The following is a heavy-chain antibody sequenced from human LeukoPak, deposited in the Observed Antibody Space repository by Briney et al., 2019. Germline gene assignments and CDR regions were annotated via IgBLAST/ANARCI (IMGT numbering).Heavy chain of an antibody. J-gene: IGHJ3*02. CDR1: GGSISSGSYY. CDR2: IYTRGGT. Sequence: SETLSLTCTVSGGSISSGSYYCSWIRQPAGKGLEWIGRIYTRGGTNYNPSLKSRVIISVDTSKNQFSLNLNSVTAADTAVYYCAREGLFHAFDIWGQGTKVIVSS. CDR3: AREGLFHAFDI. D-gene: IGHD2-21*01. V-gene: IGHV4-61*02.